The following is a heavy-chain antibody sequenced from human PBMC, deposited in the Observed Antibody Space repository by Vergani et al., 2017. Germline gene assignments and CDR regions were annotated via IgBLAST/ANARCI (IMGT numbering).Heavy chain of an antibody. CDR3: ASLQTRYCSSTSCYDWFDP. D-gene: IGHD2-2*01. CDR1: GGSISSSY. CDR2: IYYSGIT. J-gene: IGHJ5*02. Sequence: QVQLQESGPGLVKPSETLSLTCTVSGGSISSSYWSWIRQPPGKGLEWIGYIYYSGITNYNPSLKSRVTISVDTSKNQFSLKLSSVTAADTAVYYCASLQTRYCSSTSCYDWFDPWGQGTLVTVSS. V-gene: IGHV4-59*01.